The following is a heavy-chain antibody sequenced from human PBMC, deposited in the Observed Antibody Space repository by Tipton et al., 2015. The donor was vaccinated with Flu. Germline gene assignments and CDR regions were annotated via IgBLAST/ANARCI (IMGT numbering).Heavy chain of an antibody. CDR1: GGSISSGSYY. CDR3: ARAGSAYDFWSGYYTPSFDY. D-gene: IGHD3-3*01. J-gene: IGHJ4*02. Sequence: TLSLTCTVSGGSISSGSYYWSWIRQPAGKGLEWIGRIYTSGSTNYNPSLKSRVTISVDTSKNQFSLKLSSVTAADTAVYYCARAGSAYDFWSGYYTPSFDYWGQGTLVTVSP. CDR2: IYTSGST. V-gene: IGHV4-61*02.